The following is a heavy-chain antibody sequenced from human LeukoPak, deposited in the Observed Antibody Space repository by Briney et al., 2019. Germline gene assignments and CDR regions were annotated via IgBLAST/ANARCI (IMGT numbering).Heavy chain of an antibody. CDR2: VDPEDGEI. CDR3: ATTFRGWYLDV. Sequence: ASVKVSCKSSGYTFTDNYIHWVRQAPGTGLEWMGRVDPEDGEIIYAETFQGRVSMIADTSADIVYMELSSLQSEDTAMYYCATTFRGWYLDVWGKGTTVIVSS. CDR1: GYTFTDNY. J-gene: IGHJ6*03. V-gene: IGHV1-69-2*01. D-gene: IGHD6-19*01.